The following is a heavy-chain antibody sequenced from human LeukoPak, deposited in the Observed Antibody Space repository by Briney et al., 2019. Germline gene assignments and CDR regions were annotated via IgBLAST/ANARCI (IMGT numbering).Heavy chain of an antibody. D-gene: IGHD6-19*01. CDR3: AKDGSPRAVASHRGAFDY. J-gene: IGHJ4*02. CDR2: IRYDGSNK. V-gene: IGHV3-30*02. CDR1: GFTFSSYG. Sequence: GGSLRLSCAASGFTFSSYGMHWVRQAPGKGLEWVAFIRYDGSNKYYADSVKGRFTISRDNSKNTLYLQMNSLRAEDTAVYYCAKDGSPRAVASHRGAFDYWGQGTLATVSS.